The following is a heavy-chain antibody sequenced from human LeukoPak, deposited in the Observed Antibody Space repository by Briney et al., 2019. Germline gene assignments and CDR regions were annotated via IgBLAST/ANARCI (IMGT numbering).Heavy chain of an antibody. CDR2: IYHSGST. Sequence: SGTLSLTCAVSGGSISSSNRWSWVRQPPGKGLEWIGEIYHSGSTNYNPSLKSRVTISVDKSKNQFSLKLSSVTAADTAVYYCARADSSGWYYFDYWGQGTLVTVSS. V-gene: IGHV4-4*02. D-gene: IGHD6-19*01. CDR3: ARADSSGWYYFDY. CDR1: GGSISSSNR. J-gene: IGHJ4*02.